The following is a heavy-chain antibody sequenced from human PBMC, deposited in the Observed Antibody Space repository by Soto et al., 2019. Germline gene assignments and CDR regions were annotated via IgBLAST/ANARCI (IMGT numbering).Heavy chain of an antibody. CDR1: GGSISSYY. CDR3: ARESGSYYHDY. V-gene: IGHV4-59*01. D-gene: IGHD1-26*01. Sequence: KTSETLSLTCTVSGGSISSYYWSWIRQPPGKGLEWIGYIYYSGSTNYNPSLKSRVTISVDTSKNQFSLKLSSATAADTAVYYCARESGSYYHDYWGQGTLVTVSS. J-gene: IGHJ4*02. CDR2: IYYSGST.